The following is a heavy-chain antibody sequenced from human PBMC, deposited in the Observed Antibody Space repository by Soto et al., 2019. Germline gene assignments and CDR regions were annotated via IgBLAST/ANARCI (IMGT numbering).Heavy chain of an antibody. CDR2: ISGSGGST. CDR3: AKGSVKYSGYDPHYYYYMDV. CDR1: GFTFSSYA. V-gene: IGHV3-23*01. J-gene: IGHJ6*03. Sequence: PGGSLRLSCAASGFTFSSYAMSWVRQAPGKGLEWVSAISGSGGSTYYADSVKGRFTISRDNSKNTLYLQMNSLRAEDTAVYYCAKGSVKYSGYDPHYYYYMDVWGKGTTVTVSS. D-gene: IGHD5-12*01.